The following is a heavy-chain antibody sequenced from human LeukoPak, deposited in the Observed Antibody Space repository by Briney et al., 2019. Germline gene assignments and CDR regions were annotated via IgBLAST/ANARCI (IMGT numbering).Heavy chain of an antibody. Sequence: KTSETLSLTCTVSGGSISGSSYYWGWIRQPPGKGLEWIGSIYYSGNTYYNPSLKSRVTISVDTSKNQFSLKLSSVTAADTAVYYCARGGHDSSWYRYWGQGTLVTVSS. CDR1: GGSISGSSYY. V-gene: IGHV4-39*02. J-gene: IGHJ4*02. CDR2: IYYSGNT. D-gene: IGHD6-13*01. CDR3: ARGGHDSSWYRY.